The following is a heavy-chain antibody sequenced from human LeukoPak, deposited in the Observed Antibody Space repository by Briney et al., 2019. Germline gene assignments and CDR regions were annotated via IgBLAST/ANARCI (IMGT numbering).Heavy chain of an antibody. CDR1: GFTVSSNY. CDR3: ARDGVGDTAMVYGDY. V-gene: IGHV3-30-3*01. D-gene: IGHD5-18*01. CDR2: ISYDGSNK. J-gene: IGHJ4*02. Sequence: GGSLRLSCAASGFTVSSNYMSWVRQAPGKGLEWVAVISYDGSNKYYADSVKGRFTISRDNSKNTLYLQMNSLRAEDTAVYYCARDGVGDTAMVYGDYWGQGTLVTVSS.